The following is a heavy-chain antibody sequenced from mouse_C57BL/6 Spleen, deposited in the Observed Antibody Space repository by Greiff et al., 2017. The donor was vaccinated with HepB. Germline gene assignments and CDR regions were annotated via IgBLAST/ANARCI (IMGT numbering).Heavy chain of an antibody. CDR3: AKEVDYAMDY. CDR2: IWSGGST. V-gene: IGHV2-4*01. D-gene: IGHD1-3*01. Sequence: VQLQQSGPGLVQPSQSLSITCTVSGFSLTSYGVHWVRQPPGKGLEWLGVIWSGGSTDHNAAFISRLSISKDNSKSQVFFKMNSLQADDTAIDYCAKEVDYAMDYWGQGTSVTVSS. J-gene: IGHJ4*01. CDR1: GFSLTSYG.